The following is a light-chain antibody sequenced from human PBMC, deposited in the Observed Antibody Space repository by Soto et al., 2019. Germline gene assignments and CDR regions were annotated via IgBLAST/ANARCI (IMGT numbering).Light chain of an antibody. J-gene: IGKJ4*01. CDR2: DAS. CDR3: LQYGPSLT. V-gene: IGKV3-11*01. Sequence: EIVLTQSPATLSLSPGERATLSCRASQSVSSYLAWYQQKPGQAPRLLIYDASNRATGIPARFSGSGSGTDFTLTISSLEPEDFAVYYCLQYGPSLTFGGGTKVEIK. CDR1: QSVSSY.